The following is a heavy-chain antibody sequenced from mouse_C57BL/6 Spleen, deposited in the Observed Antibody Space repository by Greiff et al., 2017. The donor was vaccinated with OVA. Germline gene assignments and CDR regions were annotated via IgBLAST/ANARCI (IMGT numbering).Heavy chain of an antibody. Sequence: QVQLQQPGAELVMPGASVKLSCTASGYTFTSYWMHWVKQRPGQGLEWIGEIDPSDSYTNYNQKFKGKSTLTVDKSSSTAYMQLSSLTSEDSAVYYCARGVSHFDYWGQGTTLTVSS. J-gene: IGHJ2*01. V-gene: IGHV1-69*01. CDR1: GYTFTSYW. CDR2: IDPSDSYT. CDR3: ARGVSHFDY.